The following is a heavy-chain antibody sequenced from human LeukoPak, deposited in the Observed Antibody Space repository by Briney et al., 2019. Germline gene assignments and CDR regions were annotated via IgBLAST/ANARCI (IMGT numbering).Heavy chain of an antibody. CDR2: IWCDGSNK. CDR3: AREAYSSSWFPGADAFDI. D-gene: IGHD6-13*01. Sequence: PGGSQRLSCAASGFTFSSYGMHWVRQAPGKGLEWVAVIWCDGSNKYYADSVKGRFTISRDNSKNTLYLQMNSLRAEATAVYYCAREAYSSSWFPGADAFDIWGQGTMVTVSS. J-gene: IGHJ3*02. V-gene: IGHV3-33*01. CDR1: GFTFSSYG.